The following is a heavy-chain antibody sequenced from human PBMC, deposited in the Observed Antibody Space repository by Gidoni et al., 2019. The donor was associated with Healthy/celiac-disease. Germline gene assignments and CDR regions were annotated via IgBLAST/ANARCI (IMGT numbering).Heavy chain of an antibody. J-gene: IGHJ4*02. CDR1: GFTFSSYS. V-gene: IGHV3-21*01. Sequence: EVQLVESGGGLVKPGGSLRLSCAASGFTFSSYSMNWVRQAPGKGLEWVSSISSSSSYIYYADSVKGRFTISRDNAKNSLYLQMNSLRAEDTAVYYCATPPDGDFDYWGQGTLVTVSS. CDR3: ATPPDGDFDY. CDR2: ISSSSSYI.